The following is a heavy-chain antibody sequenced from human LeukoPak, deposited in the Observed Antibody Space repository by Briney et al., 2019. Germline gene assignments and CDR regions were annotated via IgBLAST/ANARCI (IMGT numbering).Heavy chain of an antibody. CDR2: MYSSGST. CDR3: ARLSRFRYYMDV. D-gene: IGHD3-16*01. J-gene: IGHJ6*03. Sequence: SETLSLTCTVSGGSISSGSYYWSWIRQPAGKRLEWIGRMYSSGSTNYNPSLKSRVTISVDTSKNQFSLKLSSVTAADTAVYYCARLSRFRYYMDVWGKGTTVTVSS. V-gene: IGHV4-61*02. CDR1: GGSISSGSYY.